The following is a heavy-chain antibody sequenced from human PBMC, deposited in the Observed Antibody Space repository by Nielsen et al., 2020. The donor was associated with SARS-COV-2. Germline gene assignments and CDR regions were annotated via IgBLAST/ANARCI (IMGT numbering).Heavy chain of an antibody. D-gene: IGHD2-15*01. J-gene: IGHJ4*02. CDR3: TRGFYSQSDC. CDR2: ISGDSNYI. CDR1: GFTLGNFV. V-gene: IGHV3-21*01. Sequence: GESLKISCAVSGFTLGNFVVNWVRQAPGKGLEWVASISGDSNYIFYSELVKGRFTMSRDNGKNSLYLQMNTLRSEDTALYYCTRGFYSQSDCWGQGTLVTVSS.